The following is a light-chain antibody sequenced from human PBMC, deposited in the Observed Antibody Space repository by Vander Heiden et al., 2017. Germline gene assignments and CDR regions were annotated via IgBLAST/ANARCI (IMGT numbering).Light chain of an antibody. J-gene: IGKJ4*01. CDR3: QQYNTWPPLS. CDR1: QSVSSN. CDR2: GAS. Sequence: EIVMTQSPATLSLSPGETATLSCRASQSVSSNLAWYQKKPGQAPRLLIYGASTRATGIPARFSGSGSGTEFTLTISSLQSEDFAGYYCQQYNTWPPLSFGGGTTVEIK. V-gene: IGKV3D-15*01.